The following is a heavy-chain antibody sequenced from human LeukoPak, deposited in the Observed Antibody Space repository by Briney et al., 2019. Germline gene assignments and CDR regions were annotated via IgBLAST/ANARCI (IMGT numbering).Heavy chain of an antibody. J-gene: IGHJ3*02. CDR3: AKALGVITADAFDI. CDR2: IRNKANIYTT. Sequence: GGSLRLSCAASGFTFSDHYMDWVRQAPGKGLEWVGRIRNKANIYTTEYAASVKGRFTISRDDSKNSLYLQMNSLKTEDTAVYYCAKALGVITADAFDIWGQGTMVTVSS. V-gene: IGHV3-72*01. D-gene: IGHD3-22*01. CDR1: GFTFSDHY.